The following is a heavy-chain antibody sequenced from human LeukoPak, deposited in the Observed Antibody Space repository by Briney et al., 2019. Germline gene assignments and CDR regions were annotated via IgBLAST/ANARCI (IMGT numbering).Heavy chain of an antibody. CDR2: ISISSSTI. V-gene: IGHV3-48*01. J-gene: IGHJ4*02. Sequence: AGGSLRLSCAGSGFTFSSYDMNWIRQAPGKGLEWVSYISISSSTIYYAESVKGRFTISRDNSKNTLYLQMNSLRAEDTALYYASGHGSNSYWGQGTLVTVSS. D-gene: IGHD6-13*01. CDR3: SGHGSNSY. CDR1: GFTFSSYD.